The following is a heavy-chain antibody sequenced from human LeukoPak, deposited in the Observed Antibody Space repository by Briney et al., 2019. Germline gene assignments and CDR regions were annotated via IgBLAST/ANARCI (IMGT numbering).Heavy chain of an antibody. CDR2: IYYSGDT. V-gene: IGHV4-39*07. Sequence: SETLSLTCTVSGASISSGNYYWGWIRQPPGKGLEWLGSIYYSGDTYNNPPLKSRVTISVDTAKSQFSLKLSSVTAADTAVYYCARGQYYDSSGYYGFDYWGQGTLVTVSS. D-gene: IGHD3-22*01. CDR1: GASISSGNYY. J-gene: IGHJ4*02. CDR3: ARGQYYDSSGYYGFDY.